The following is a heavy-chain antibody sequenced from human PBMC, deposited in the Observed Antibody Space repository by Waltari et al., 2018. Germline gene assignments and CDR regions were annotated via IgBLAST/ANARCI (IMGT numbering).Heavy chain of an antibody. CDR1: GYTFTDYY. CDR2: IIPIFGTA. D-gene: IGHD5-18*01. Sequence: VQLVQSGAEVKKPGATVKISCKASGYTFTDYYMHWVQQAPGKGLEWMGGIIPIFGTANYAQKFQGRVTITTDESTSTAYMELSSLRSEDTAVYYCASPLYSYGPRRAFDIWGQGTMVTVSS. V-gene: IGHV1-69*05. J-gene: IGHJ3*02. CDR3: ASPLYSYGPRRAFDI.